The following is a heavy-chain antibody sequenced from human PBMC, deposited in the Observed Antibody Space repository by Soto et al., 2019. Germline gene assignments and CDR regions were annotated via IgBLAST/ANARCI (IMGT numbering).Heavy chain of an antibody. CDR3: ARTTAVPNTLRARYFFDY. CDR1: GGSVSDKTYY. D-gene: IGHD4-17*01. Sequence: PSETLSLTCSVSGGSVSDKTYYWSWIRQPTGKRLEWIGYVYYSGTTNYNPSLKSRVTISVDLSKNRLSLRLSSVTTADTALYFCARTTAVPNTLRARYFFDYWGQGTLVAVSS. V-gene: IGHV4-61*01. CDR2: VYYSGTT. J-gene: IGHJ4*02.